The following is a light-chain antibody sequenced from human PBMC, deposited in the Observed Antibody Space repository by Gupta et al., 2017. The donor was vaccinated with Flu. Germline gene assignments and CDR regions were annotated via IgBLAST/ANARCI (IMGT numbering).Light chain of an antibody. J-gene: IGKJ3*01. Sequence: DIQMTQSPSSLSASVGDRVTIPCRASQSISSYLNWFQQKPGKAPKLLIYAASRVQRGVPSRFSGSGSGTDFTLTISSLQPEDFATYYCQQRYSTPFAFGHGTKVDIK. CDR2: AAS. CDR3: QQRYSTPFA. CDR1: QSISSY. V-gene: IGKV1-39*01.